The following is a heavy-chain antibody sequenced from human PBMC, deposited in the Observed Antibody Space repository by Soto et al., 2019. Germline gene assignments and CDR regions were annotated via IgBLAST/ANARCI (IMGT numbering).Heavy chain of an antibody. CDR1: SGPSSSHN. CDR3: VRQGIGYLHGLVEV. CDR2: VYHTGGT. J-gene: IGHJ6*02. D-gene: IGHD2-15*01. V-gene: IGHV4-59*08. Sequence: QVQLQQSGPGLVKPSETLSLTCTVSSGPSSSHNWGWIRQTPGRGLEWIGYVYHTGGTSYNPSLNSRVTVSADTSTNHISLTLTSVTAADTAVYYCVRQGIGYLHGLVEVWGQGTTVTVSS.